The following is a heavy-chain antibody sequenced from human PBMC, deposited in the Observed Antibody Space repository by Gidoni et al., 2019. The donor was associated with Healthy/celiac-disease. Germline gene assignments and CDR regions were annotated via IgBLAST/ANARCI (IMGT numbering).Heavy chain of an antibody. D-gene: IGHD6-6*01. V-gene: IGHV4-39*01. CDR2: IYYSGST. CDR1: GGSISSSSYY. Sequence: QLQLQESGPGLVKPSETLSLTCTVSGGSISSSSYYWGWIRQPPGKGLEWIGSIYYSGSTYYNPSLKSRVTISVDTSKNQFSLKLSSVTAADTAVYYCARQRPKQLVRLGGYYFDYWGQGTLVTVSS. J-gene: IGHJ4*02. CDR3: ARQRPKQLVRLGGYYFDY.